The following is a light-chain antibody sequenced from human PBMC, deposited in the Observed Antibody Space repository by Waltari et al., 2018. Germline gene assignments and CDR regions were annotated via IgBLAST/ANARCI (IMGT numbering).Light chain of an antibody. V-gene: IGKV3-15*01. J-gene: IGKJ4*01. Sequence: EIVMTQSPATLSVSPGERATLSCRASESVSSNVAWYQQKPGQAPRLLIYGASTRVTGVPAKFRGSGSGTDFTLTISSLQSEDFAVYYCQQYYHWVAFGVGTWVQIK. CDR3: QQYYHWVA. CDR2: GAS. CDR1: ESVSSN.